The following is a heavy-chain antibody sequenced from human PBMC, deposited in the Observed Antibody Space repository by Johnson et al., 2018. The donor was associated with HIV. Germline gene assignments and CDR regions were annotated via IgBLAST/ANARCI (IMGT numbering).Heavy chain of an antibody. D-gene: IGHD3-22*01. V-gene: IGHV3-66*01. Sequence: VQLVESGGGLIQPGGSLRLSCAASGFTVSSNYMSWVRQAPGKGLEWVSVIYSGGSTYYADSVKGRFTISRDNSKNTLYLQMNSLRAEDTAVYYCARGDDISAWGAFDIWGQGTMVTVSS. CDR3: ARGDDISAWGAFDI. CDR1: GFTVSSNY. J-gene: IGHJ3*02. CDR2: IYSGGST.